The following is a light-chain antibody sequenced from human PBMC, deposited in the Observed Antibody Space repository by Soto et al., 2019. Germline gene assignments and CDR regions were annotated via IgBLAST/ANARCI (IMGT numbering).Light chain of an antibody. J-gene: IGKJ4*01. CDR2: AAS. Sequence: IQLTHSPSSLSASVGDSVTITCRASQDIGSHLAWYQQKPGKAPKVLIYAASTLESGIPSRFSGSGSGTDFTLTISSLQAEDFATYYCQQVKSFLPLTFGGGTKVDIK. CDR1: QDIGSH. V-gene: IGKV1-9*01. CDR3: QQVKSFLPLT.